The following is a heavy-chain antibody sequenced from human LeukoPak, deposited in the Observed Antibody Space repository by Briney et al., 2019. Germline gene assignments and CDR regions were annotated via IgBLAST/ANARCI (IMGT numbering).Heavy chain of an antibody. J-gene: IGHJ4*02. D-gene: IGHD1-26*01. CDR2: VSTSGAST. Sequence: GGSLRLSCAASGFTFSSFSMNWVRQAPGKGLEWVSTVSTSGASTYYADSVKGRFTISRDNAKNSLYLQMNSLRAEDTAVYYCARDVGATRFDYWGQGTLVTVSS. V-gene: IGHV3-21*01. CDR1: GFTFSSFS. CDR3: ARDVGATRFDY.